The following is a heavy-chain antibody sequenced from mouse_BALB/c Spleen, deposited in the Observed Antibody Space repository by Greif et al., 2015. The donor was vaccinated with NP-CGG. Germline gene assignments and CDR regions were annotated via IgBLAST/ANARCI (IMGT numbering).Heavy chain of an antibody. D-gene: IGHD2-14*01. Sequence: QVQLQQPGAELVRPGVSVKISCKGSGYTFTDYAMHWVKQSHAKSLEWIGVISTYYGDASYNQKFKGKAAMTVDKSSSTAYMELARLTSEDSAIYYCARWGTTDLYAMDYWGQGTSVTVSS. CDR2: ISTYYGDA. CDR3: ARWGTTDLYAMDY. CDR1: GYTFTDYA. V-gene: IGHV1S137*01. J-gene: IGHJ4*01.